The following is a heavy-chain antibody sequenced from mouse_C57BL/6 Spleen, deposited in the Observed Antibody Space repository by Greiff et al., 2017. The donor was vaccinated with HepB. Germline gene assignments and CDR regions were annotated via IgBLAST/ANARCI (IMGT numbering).Heavy chain of an antibody. V-gene: IGHV1-22*01. CDR1: GYTFTDYN. CDR3: ARNYDYDEYFDV. D-gene: IGHD2-4*01. Sequence: EVQLQQSGPELVKPGASVKMSCKASGYTFTDYNMHWVKQSHGKSLEWIGYINPNNGGTSYNQKFKGKATLTVNKSSSTAYIELRSLTSEDSAVYYCARNYDYDEYFDVWGTGTTVTVSS. J-gene: IGHJ1*03. CDR2: INPNNGGT.